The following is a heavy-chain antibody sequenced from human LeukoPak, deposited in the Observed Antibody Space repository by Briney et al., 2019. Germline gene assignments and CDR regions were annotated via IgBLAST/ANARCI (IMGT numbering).Heavy chain of an antibody. D-gene: IGHD6-13*01. CDR3: AIGRGGQQLGDY. Sequence: GESLKISCKHSEYRFPNYCIGWVRQMPGKGLEWMGIIYPDDSDTRYSPSFQGQVTISADRSLSTAYLQWSSLKASDTAMYYCAIGRGGQQLGDYWGQGTLVTVSS. V-gene: IGHV5-51*01. CDR1: EYRFPNYC. J-gene: IGHJ4*02. CDR2: IYPDDSDT.